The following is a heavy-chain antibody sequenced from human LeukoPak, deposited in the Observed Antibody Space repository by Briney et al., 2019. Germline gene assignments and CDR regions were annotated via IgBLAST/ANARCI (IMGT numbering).Heavy chain of an antibody. Sequence: GESLKISCKGSGYSFTSYWIGWVRQMPGKGPEWMGIIYPGDSDIRYSPSFQGQVTISADKSISTAYLQWSSLKASDTAMYFCARPITTMITPFDYWGQGTLVTVSS. D-gene: IGHD4-23*01. CDR1: GYSFTSYW. J-gene: IGHJ4*02. CDR3: ARPITTMITPFDY. V-gene: IGHV5-51*01. CDR2: IYPGDSDI.